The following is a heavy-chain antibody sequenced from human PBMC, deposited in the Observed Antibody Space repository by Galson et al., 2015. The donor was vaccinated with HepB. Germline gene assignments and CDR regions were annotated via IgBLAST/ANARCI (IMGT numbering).Heavy chain of an antibody. CDR3: AKLQYYYDSSGWFDP. V-gene: IGHV3-23*01. CDR1: GFTFSSYA. D-gene: IGHD3-22*01. J-gene: IGHJ5*02. Sequence: SLRLSCAASGFTFSSYAMSWVRQAPGKGLEWVSAISGSGGSTYYADSVKGRFTISRDNSKNTLYLQMNSLRAEDTAVYYCAKLQYYYDSSGWFDPWGQGTLVTVSS. CDR2: ISGSGGST.